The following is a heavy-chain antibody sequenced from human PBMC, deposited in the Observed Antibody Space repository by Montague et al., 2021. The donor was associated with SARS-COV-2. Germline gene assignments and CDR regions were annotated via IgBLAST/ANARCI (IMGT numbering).Heavy chain of an antibody. Sequence: CAISGDSVSSNIATWNWIRQSPSRALEWLGRTYYRSKWYNVYAVSVKSRVIINPDTSNNRISLQLNSVTPEDTAVYYCARAYCGGDCYFYWYFDLWGRGTLVTVSS. J-gene: IGHJ2*01. CDR1: GDSVSSNIAT. CDR3: ARAYCGGDCYFYWYFDL. D-gene: IGHD2-21*02. V-gene: IGHV6-1*01. CDR2: TYYRSKWYN.